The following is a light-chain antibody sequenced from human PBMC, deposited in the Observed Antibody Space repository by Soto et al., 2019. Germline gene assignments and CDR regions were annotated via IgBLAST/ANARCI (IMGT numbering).Light chain of an antibody. J-gene: IGLJ3*02. CDR1: SSDVGGYNY. Sequence: QSALTPPRSVSGSPGQSVTISCTGTSSDVGGYNYVSWYQQHPGKAPKLMIYDVSKRPSGVPDRFSGSKSGNTASLTISGLQAEDEADYYCCSYAGSSWVFGGGTKVTVL. CDR2: DVS. V-gene: IGLV2-11*01. CDR3: CSYAGSSWV.